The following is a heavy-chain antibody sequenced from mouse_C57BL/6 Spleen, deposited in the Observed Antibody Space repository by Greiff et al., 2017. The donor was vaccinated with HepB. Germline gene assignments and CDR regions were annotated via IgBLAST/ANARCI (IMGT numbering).Heavy chain of an antibody. CDR3: ARRSYYYGSSYWYFDV. CDR1: GYTFTSYW. V-gene: IGHV1-69*01. Sequence: VKLQQPGAELVMPGASVKLSCKASGYTFTSYWMHWVKQRPGQGLEWIGEIDPSDSYTNYNQKFKGKSTLTVDKSSSTAYMQLSSLTSEDSAVYYCARRSYYYGSSYWYFDVWGTGTTVTVSS. CDR2: IDPSDSYT. D-gene: IGHD1-1*01. J-gene: IGHJ1*03.